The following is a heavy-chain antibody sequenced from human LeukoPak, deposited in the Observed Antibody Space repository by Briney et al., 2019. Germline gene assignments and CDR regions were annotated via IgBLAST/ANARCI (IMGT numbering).Heavy chain of an antibody. Sequence: SETLSLTCTVSDYSISSNYYWAWIRQPPGKGLEWIGYIYYSGSTNYNPSLKSRVTISVDTSKNQFSLKLSSVTAADTAVYYCARRYYDFWSGYHGGIDYWGQGTLVTVSS. D-gene: IGHD3-3*01. CDR2: IYYSGST. V-gene: IGHV4-61*01. J-gene: IGHJ4*02. CDR3: ARRYYDFWSGYHGGIDY. CDR1: DYSISSNYY.